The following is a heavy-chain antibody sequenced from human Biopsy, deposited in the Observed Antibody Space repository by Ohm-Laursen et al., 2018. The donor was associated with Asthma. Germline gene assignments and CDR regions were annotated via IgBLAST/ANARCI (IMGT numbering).Heavy chain of an antibody. CDR1: GGTFSNFA. CDR2: IMTFFGTT. V-gene: IGHV1-69*01. Sequence: SSVYLSRPAPGGTFSNFAISSVRQAPGHWLEWLGGIMTFFGTTNCTQKFQGRVAITADESTRTVYMDVTSLRSADTAIYYCARCQVGYSSGWSLLLKKIYYSGMDVGGKGTAVTVSS. D-gene: IGHD6-19*01. J-gene: IGHJ6*04. CDR3: ARCQVGYSSGWSLLLKKIYYSGMDV.